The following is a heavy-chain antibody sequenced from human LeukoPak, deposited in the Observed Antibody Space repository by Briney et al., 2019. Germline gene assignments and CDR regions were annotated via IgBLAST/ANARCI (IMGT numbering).Heavy chain of an antibody. CDR1: GYSFTSYW. CDR2: IYPGDSDT. D-gene: IGHD2-15*01. J-gene: IGHJ4*02. V-gene: IGHV5-51*01. Sequence: GESLKISCKASGYSFTSYWIGWVRQMPGKGLEWMGIIYPGDSDTRYSPSFQGQVTISADKSISTAYLQWSSLKASDTAMYYCARRGYCSGGSCFSAEFDYWGQGTLVTVS. CDR3: ARRGYCSGGSCFSAEFDY.